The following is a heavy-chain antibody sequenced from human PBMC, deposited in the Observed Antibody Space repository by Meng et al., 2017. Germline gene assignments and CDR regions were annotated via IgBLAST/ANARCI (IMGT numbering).Heavy chain of an antibody. CDR2: FDPEDGET. CDR3: ATVFVVRGVWDAFDI. D-gene: IGHD3-10*01. V-gene: IGHV1-24*01. CDR1: GYTLTELS. J-gene: IGHJ3*02. Sequence: ASVKVSCKVSGYTLTELSMHWVRQAPGKGLEWMGGFDPEDGETIYAQKFQGRVTMTEDISTDTAYMELSSLRSEDTAVYYCATVFVVRGVWDAFDIWGQGTMVTVSS.